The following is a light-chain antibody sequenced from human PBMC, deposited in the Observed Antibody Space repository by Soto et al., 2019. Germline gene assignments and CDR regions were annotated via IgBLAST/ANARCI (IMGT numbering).Light chain of an antibody. J-gene: IGLJ3*02. Sequence: QSVLTQPPSASGTPGQRVTISCSGSSSNIGSNTVNWYQQLPGTAPKLLIYNNNQRPSGVPDRFSGSKSGTSASLAISGLQSEDEADYYCAAWDDSLNGRWVFGGGTKLTVL. V-gene: IGLV1-44*01. CDR2: NNN. CDR1: SSNIGSNT. CDR3: AAWDDSLNGRWV.